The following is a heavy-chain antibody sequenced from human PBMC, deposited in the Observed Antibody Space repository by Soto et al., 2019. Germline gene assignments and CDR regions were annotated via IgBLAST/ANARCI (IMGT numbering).Heavy chain of an antibody. CDR2: INSDGSST. D-gene: IGHD6-19*01. V-gene: IGHV3-74*01. J-gene: IGHJ6*02. CDR3: ARGHGTVDLAGIYADV. CDR1: GFTFSDHW. Sequence: GGSLRLSCAASGFTFSDHWMHWVRLAPGKGLMWVSRINSDGSSTTYADSVKGRFTISRDNAKNTLYLQMNSLRAEDTAVYYCARGHGTVDLAGIYADVWGQGTTVTVSS.